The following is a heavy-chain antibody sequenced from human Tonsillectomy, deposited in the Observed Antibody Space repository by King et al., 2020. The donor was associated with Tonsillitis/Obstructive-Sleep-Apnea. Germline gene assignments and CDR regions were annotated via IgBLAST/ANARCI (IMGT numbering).Heavy chain of an antibody. V-gene: IGHV1-18*01. Sequence: QLVQSGAEVKKPVASVKVSCKASGYTFTSYGISWVRQAPGQGLEWMAWISAHNGHTNYAQKLQGRVTMTTDTSTSTAYMELRSLRSDDTAVYYCARDSMCHYYDSSDYYTFNYWGQGTLVTVSS. CDR1: GYTFTSYG. J-gene: IGHJ4*02. CDR2: ISAHNGHT. D-gene: IGHD3-22*01. CDR3: ARDSMCHYYDSSDYYTFNY.